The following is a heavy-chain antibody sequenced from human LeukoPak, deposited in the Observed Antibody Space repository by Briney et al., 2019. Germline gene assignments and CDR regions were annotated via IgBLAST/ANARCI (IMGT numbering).Heavy chain of an antibody. CDR1: DGSISSSTYF. V-gene: IGHV4-39*07. CDR3: ARDSAAGFDY. Sequence: SETLSLTCTVSDGSISSSTYFWGWIRQPPGKGLEWIGSIYHSGSTYYNPSLKSRVTISVDTSKNQFSLKLSSVTAADTAVYYCARDSAAGFDYWGQGTLVTVSS. J-gene: IGHJ4*02. D-gene: IGHD6-19*01. CDR2: IYHSGST.